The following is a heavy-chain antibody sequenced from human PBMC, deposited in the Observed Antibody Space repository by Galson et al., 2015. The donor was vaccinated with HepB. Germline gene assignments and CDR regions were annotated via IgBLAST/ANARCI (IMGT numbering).Heavy chain of an antibody. V-gene: IGHV1-8*01. CDR3: VRGVTSIAVRADRFDP. CDR1: GYTFTSYD. CDR2: MNPNGGNT. J-gene: IGHJ5*02. Sequence: SVKVSCKASGYTFTSYDINWVRQATGQGLEWMGWMNPNGGNTGYAQEFRGRVTMTRNTSISTAYMELSSLRSEDTAVYYCVRGVTSIAVRADRFDPWGQGTLVTVSS. D-gene: IGHD6-6*01.